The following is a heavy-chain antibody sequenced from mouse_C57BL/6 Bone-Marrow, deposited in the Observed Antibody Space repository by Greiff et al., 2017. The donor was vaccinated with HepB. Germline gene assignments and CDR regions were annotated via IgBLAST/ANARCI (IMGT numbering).Heavy chain of an antibody. CDR1: GFTFTDYY. D-gene: IGHD2-4*01. Sequence: EVQRVESGGGLVQPGGSLSFSCAASGFTFTDYYMSWVRQPPGQALEWLGFIRNNANGYTTEYSASVKARFTISRDNSKSIIYLQMNALRARDSATDYCASLYCENAPAYWGQGTLVTVSA. J-gene: IGHJ3*01. V-gene: IGHV7-3*01. CDR2: IRNNANGYTT. CDR3: ASLYCENAPAY.